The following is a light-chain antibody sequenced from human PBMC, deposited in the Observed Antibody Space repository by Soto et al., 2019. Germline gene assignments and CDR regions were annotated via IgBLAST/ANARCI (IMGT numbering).Light chain of an antibody. V-gene: IGKV1-9*01. CDR3: QQLKSYPLT. J-gene: IGKJ4*01. CDR1: QVISSS. Sequence: DIHLTQSPSFLSASVGDRVTITFRAIQVISSSLSWYQQRAGKAPKFLIYAAPTLQSGAPSRFSGSGSGTEFALTISSLQPEDSATYYCQQLKSYPLTFGGGTKVDIK. CDR2: AAP.